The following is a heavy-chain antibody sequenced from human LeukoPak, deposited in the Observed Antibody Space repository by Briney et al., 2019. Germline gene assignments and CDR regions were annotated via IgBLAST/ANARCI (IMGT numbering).Heavy chain of an antibody. D-gene: IGHD3-22*01. V-gene: IGHV3-30-3*01. CDR3: ASPYYYDSSGAFDI. J-gene: IGHJ3*02. CDR2: ISYDGSNK. CDR1: GFTFSSYA. Sequence: GGSLRLSCAASGFTFSSYAMHWVRQAPGKGLEWVAVISYDGSNKYYADSVKGRFTISRDNSKNTLYLQMNSLRAEDTAVYYCASPYYYDSSGAFDIWGQGTMVTVSS.